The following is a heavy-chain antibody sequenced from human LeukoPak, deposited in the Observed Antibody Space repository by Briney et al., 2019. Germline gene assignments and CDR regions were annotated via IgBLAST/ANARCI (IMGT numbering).Heavy chain of an antibody. CDR3: ARADCSSTSCSRNWFDP. CDR2: INPNSGGT. CDR1: GYSFTSYY. V-gene: IGHV1-2*02. Sequence: GESLKISCKGSGYSFTSYYMHWVRQAPGQGLEWMGWINPNSGGTNYAQKFQGRVTMTRDTSISTAYMELSRLRSDDTAVYYCARADCSSTSCSRNWFDPWGQGTLVTVSS. D-gene: IGHD2-2*01. J-gene: IGHJ5*02.